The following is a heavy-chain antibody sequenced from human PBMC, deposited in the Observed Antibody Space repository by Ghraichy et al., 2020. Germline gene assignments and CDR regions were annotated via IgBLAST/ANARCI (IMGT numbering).Heavy chain of an antibody. J-gene: IGHJ5*02. CDR2: IYYSGST. D-gene: IGHD5-12*01. CDR1: GGSISSYY. Sequence: SETLSLTCTVSGGSISSYYWSWIRQPPGKGLEWIGYIYYSGSTNYNPSLKSRVTISVDTSKNQFSLKLSSVTAADTAVYYCARRYSGYEVWFDPWGQGTLVTVSS. CDR3: ARRYSGYEVWFDP. V-gene: IGHV4-59*08.